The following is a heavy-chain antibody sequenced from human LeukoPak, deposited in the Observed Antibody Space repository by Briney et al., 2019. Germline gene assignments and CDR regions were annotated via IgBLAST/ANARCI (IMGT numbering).Heavy chain of an antibody. CDR3: AREGVPVSSFWYFDL. CDR1: EFTLGRYG. D-gene: IGHD6-6*01. Sequence: SGRSLTLSCTASEFTLGRYGMHWVRQAPGKGLEWVAVISFDGGTIHYVDSVRGRFTISRDNSKNTLYLQMNSLTIEDTAMCHCAREGVPVSSFWYFDLWGRGTLVTVSS. V-gene: IGHV3-30*03. CDR2: ISFDGGTI. J-gene: IGHJ2*01.